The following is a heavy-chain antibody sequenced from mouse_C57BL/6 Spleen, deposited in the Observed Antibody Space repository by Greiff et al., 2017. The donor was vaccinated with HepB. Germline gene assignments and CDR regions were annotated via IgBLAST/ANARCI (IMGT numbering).Heavy chain of an antibody. CDR3: ARRALRYFDY. J-gene: IGHJ2*01. V-gene: IGHV5-4*03. CDR1: GFTFSSYA. Sequence: EVQLQESGGGLVKPGGSLKLSCAASGFTFSSYAMSWVRQTPEKRLEWVATISDGGSYTYYPANVKGRFTISRDNAKNNLYLQMSHLKSEDTAMYYCARRALRYFDYWGQGTTLTVSS. D-gene: IGHD2-12*01. CDR2: ISDGGSYT.